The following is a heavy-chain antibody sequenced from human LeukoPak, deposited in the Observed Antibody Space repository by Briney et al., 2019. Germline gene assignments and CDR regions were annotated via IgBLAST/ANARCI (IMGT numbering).Heavy chain of an antibody. Sequence: GGSLRLSCAASGFSFSTSWMHWVRHAPGKGLEGVSAINGSGGSTYYADSVKGRFTISRDNSKNTLYLQMNSLRAEDTAVYYCAKDGDGSDFWSGYYTEAEYFQHWGQGTLVTVSS. CDR3: AKDGDGSDFWSGYYTEAEYFQH. D-gene: IGHD3-3*01. CDR2: INGSGGST. CDR1: GFSFSTSW. J-gene: IGHJ1*01. V-gene: IGHV3-23*01.